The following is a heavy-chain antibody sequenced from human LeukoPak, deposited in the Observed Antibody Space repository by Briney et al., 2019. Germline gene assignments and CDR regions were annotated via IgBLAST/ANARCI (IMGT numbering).Heavy chain of an antibody. V-gene: IGHV4-34*01. Sequence: SETLSLTCAVYGASDNAYCSSWIRQPPGKGLEWIGDIDHRGTATYNPSLKSRLTISADASNNQFSLKLNSVTDADTAVYYCALRITILGVARYLDSWGKGNLVIVSS. CDR1: GASDNAYC. D-gene: IGHD3-3*01. CDR2: IDHRGTA. J-gene: IGHJ4*02. CDR3: ALRITILGVARYLDS.